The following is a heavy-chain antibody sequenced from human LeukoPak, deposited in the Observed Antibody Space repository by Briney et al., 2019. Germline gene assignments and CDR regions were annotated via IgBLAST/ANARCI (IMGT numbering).Heavy chain of an antibody. D-gene: IGHD6-19*01. CDR1: GFTFSSYG. CDR3: AKAPPRHSRGWYRDY. J-gene: IGHJ4*02. Sequence: PGGSLRLSRAAAGFTFSSYGMHWVRQAQNKVLGWVAFIRYDGSNKYYADSVKGRFTISRDNSTTTLYLQMNRLSAEATAAYYCAKAPPRHSRGWYRDYWGQGTLVTVSS. V-gene: IGHV3-30*02. CDR2: IRYDGSNK.